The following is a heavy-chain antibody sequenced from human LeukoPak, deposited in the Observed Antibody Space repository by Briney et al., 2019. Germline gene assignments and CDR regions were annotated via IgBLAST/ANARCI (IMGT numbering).Heavy chain of an antibody. CDR3: ARHLRLWQNWFDP. CDR2: IYPGDSDT. V-gene: IGHV5-51*01. D-gene: IGHD5-18*01. Sequence: GESLKISCKGSGYSFTNYWIGWVRQMPGKGPEWMGIIYPGDSDTRYSPSFQGQVTISADKSISTAYLQWSSLKASDTAMYYCARHLRLWQNWFDPWGQGTLVSVSS. J-gene: IGHJ5*02. CDR1: GYSFTNYW.